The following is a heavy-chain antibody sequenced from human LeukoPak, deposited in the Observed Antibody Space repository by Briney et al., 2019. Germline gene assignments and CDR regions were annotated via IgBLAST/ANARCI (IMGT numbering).Heavy chain of an antibody. J-gene: IGHJ4*02. CDR2: INHSGST. Sequence: SETLSLTCAVYGGSFSGYYWSWIRQPPGKGLEWIGEINHSGSTNYNPSLKSRVTISVDTSKNQFSLKLSSVTAADTAVYYCARVGYSGSYPLDYWGQGTLVTVSS. CDR3: ARVGYSGSYPLDY. D-gene: IGHD1-26*01. V-gene: IGHV4-34*01. CDR1: GGSFSGYY.